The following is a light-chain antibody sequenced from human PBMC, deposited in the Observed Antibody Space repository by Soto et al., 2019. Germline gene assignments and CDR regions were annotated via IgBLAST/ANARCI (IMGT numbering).Light chain of an antibody. Sequence: QSVLTQPASVSGSPGQSIAISCTGTSSDIGACDCVSWYQQYPGRAPKLIIFDVNNRPSGVSDRFSGSKSGNTASLTISGLQAEDEADYYCSAHGSSTMFGGGTKLTVL. J-gene: IGLJ3*02. CDR1: SSDIGACDC. CDR3: SAHGSSTM. V-gene: IGLV2-14*01. CDR2: DVN.